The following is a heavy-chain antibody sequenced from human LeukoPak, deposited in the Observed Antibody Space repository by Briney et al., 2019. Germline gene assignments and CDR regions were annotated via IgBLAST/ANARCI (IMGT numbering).Heavy chain of an antibody. D-gene: IGHD3-3*01. J-gene: IGHJ4*02. V-gene: IGHV3-30*04. CDR2: ISYDGSNK. CDR3: ARGITIFGVVGGFLDY. CDR1: GFTFSSYA. Sequence: QPGGSLRLSCAASGFTFSSYAMHWVRQAPGKGLEWVAVISYDGSNKYYADSVKGRFTISRDNSKNTLYLQMNSLRAEDTAVYYCARGITIFGVVGGFLDYWGQGTLVTVSS.